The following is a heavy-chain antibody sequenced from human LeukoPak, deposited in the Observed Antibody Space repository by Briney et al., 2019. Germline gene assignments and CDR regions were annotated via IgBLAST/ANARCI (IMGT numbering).Heavy chain of an antibody. D-gene: IGHD6-25*01. CDR2: IYSGGST. CDR1: GGTFSSYA. CDR3: ARTRRDAFDI. V-gene: IGHV3-66*01. J-gene: IGHJ3*02. Sequence: SCKASGGTFSSYAISWVRQAPGKGLEWVSVIYSGGSTYYADSVKGRFTISRDNSKNTLYLQMNSLRAEDTAVYYCARTRRDAFDIWGQGTMVTVSS.